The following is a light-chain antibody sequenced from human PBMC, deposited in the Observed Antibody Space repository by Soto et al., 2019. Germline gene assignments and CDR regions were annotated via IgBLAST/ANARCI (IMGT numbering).Light chain of an antibody. Sequence: QSALTQPASVSGSPGQSITISCTGTSSDVGGYNYVSWYQQHTGKAPKLMIYDVSNRPSGVSNSFSGSKSGNTASLTISGLQSEDEADYYCSSYASSSTPVFGGGTKLTVL. V-gene: IGLV2-14*01. CDR2: DVS. J-gene: IGLJ2*01. CDR3: SSYASSSTPV. CDR1: SSDVGGYNY.